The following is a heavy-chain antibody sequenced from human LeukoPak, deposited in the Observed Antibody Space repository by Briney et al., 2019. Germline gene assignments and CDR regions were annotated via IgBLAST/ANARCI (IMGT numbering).Heavy chain of an antibody. CDR3: ARDYGSGSLHY. V-gene: IGHV1-3*04. Sequence: GASVKVSCKASGYTFTDYAIHWVRQAPGQRLERMGWINTGNGNTRYSQKFQDRFTIARDTSASTAYMELSSLRYEDTAVYYCARDYGSGSLHYWGQGTLVTVSS. D-gene: IGHD3-10*01. CDR1: GYTFTDYA. J-gene: IGHJ4*02. CDR2: INTGNGNT.